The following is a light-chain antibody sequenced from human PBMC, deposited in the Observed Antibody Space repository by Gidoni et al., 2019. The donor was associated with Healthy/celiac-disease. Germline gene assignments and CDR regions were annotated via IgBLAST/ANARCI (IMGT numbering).Light chain of an antibody. Sequence: QSALTQPASVSGSPGQSITISCTGTSSDVGGYNYVSWSQQHPGKAPKLMIYDVSNRPSGVSNRFSGSKSGNTASLTISGLQAEDEADYYCSSYTSSSLLYVFGTGTKVTVL. V-gene: IGLV2-14*01. CDR2: DVS. CDR1: SSDVGGYNY. CDR3: SSYTSSSLLYV. J-gene: IGLJ1*01.